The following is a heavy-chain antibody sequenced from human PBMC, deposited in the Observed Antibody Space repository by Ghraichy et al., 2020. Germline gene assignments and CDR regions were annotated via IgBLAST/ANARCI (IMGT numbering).Heavy chain of an antibody. J-gene: IGHJ3*02. D-gene: IGHD3-22*01. CDR1: GFTFSSYE. CDR2: ISSSGSTI. CDR3: ARDQYGDYYDSSAGGAFDI. Sequence: GGSLRLSCAASGFTFSSYEMNWVRQAPGKGLEWVSYISSSGSTIYYADSVKGRFTISRDNTKNSLYLQMNSLRAEDTAVYYCARDQYGDYYDSSAGGAFDIWGQGTMVTVSS. V-gene: IGHV3-48*03.